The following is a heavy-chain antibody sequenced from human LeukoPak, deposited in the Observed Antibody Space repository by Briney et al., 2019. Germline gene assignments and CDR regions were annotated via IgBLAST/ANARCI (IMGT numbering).Heavy chain of an antibody. CDR2: ISAKNDNT. CDR3: ARDTEWEKNPDYFDY. J-gene: IGHJ4*02. D-gene: IGHD1-26*01. V-gene: IGHV1-18*01. Sequence: ASVKVSCKASGYTFTSYGISWVRQAPGQGGERMGWISAKNDNTNYAQKVQGRVTMTTDTSTNTAYMELRSLRSDDTAVYYCARDTEWEKNPDYFDYWGQGTLVTVSS. CDR1: GYTFTSYG.